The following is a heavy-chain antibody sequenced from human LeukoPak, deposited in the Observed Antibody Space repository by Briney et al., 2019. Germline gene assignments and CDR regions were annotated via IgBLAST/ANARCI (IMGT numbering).Heavy chain of an antibody. CDR1: GYTFTNYG. V-gene: IGHV1-3*04. Sequence: ASVKVSCKTSGYTFTNYGMHWVRQAPRQSLEWMGWINTGNGNTKSSQKFQDRVTLTRDTSASTAYMELNSLSSEDTAVYFCARVPLHDASGRYYPHWGQGTLVTVSS. CDR2: INTGNGNT. D-gene: IGHD1-26*01. CDR3: ARVPLHDASGRYYPH. J-gene: IGHJ1*01.